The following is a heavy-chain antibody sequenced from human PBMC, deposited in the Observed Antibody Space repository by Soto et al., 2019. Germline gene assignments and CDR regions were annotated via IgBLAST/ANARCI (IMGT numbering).Heavy chain of an antibody. D-gene: IGHD1-7*01. J-gene: IGHJ6*02. CDR1: GGSISSGDYY. Sequence: SETLSLTCTVSGGSISSGDYYWSWIRQPPGKGLEWIGYIYYSGSTYYNPSLKSRVTISVDTSRNQFSLKLSSVTAADTAVYYCARGFNWNSLGGYYGMDVWGQGTTVTVSS. CDR2: IYYSGST. V-gene: IGHV4-30-4*01. CDR3: ARGFNWNSLGGYYGMDV.